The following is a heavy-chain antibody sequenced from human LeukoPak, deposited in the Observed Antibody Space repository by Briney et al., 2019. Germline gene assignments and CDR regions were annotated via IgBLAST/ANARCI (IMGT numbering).Heavy chain of an antibody. CDR3: ATGEPIGAFDI. V-gene: IGHV3-21*01. Sequence: GGSLRLSCAASGFTFSSYSMNWVRQAPGKGPEWVSSISSSSSYIYYADSVKGRFTISRDNAKNSLYLQMNSLRAEDTAVYYCATGEPIGAFDIWGQGTMVTVSS. CDR1: GFTFSSYS. J-gene: IGHJ3*02. D-gene: IGHD2/OR15-2a*01. CDR2: ISSSSSYI.